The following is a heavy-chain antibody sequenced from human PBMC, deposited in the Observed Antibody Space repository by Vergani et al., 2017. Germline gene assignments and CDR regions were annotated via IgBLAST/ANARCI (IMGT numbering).Heavy chain of an antibody. J-gene: IGHJ5*02. CDR3: ASGSSGFFTLTSPNWFDP. V-gene: IGHV3-11*04. CDR2: ISNSGNTI. D-gene: IGHD3-3*01. Sequence: QGQLVESGGGLVKPGGSLRLSCAASRFDFSDYYMSWIRQAPGKGLEWISYISNSGNTINYADPVKGRFIVSRDNAKKSLYLQMNSLRVEDTAVYYCASGSSGFFTLTSPNWFDPWGQGTLVTVS. CDR1: RFDFSDYY.